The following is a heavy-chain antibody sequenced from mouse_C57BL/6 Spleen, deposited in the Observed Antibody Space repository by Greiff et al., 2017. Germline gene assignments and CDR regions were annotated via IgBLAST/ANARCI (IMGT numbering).Heavy chain of an antibody. Sequence: QVQLQQPGAELVKPGASVKLSCKASGYTFTSYWMQWVKQRPGQGLEWIGEIDPSDSYTTYNQKFKGKATLTVDTSSSTAYMQLSSLTSEDSAVYYCARLGSKNAMDYWGQGTSVTVSS. J-gene: IGHJ4*01. V-gene: IGHV1-50*01. CDR2: IDPSDSYT. D-gene: IGHD2-5*01. CDR1: GYTFTSYW. CDR3: ARLGSKNAMDY.